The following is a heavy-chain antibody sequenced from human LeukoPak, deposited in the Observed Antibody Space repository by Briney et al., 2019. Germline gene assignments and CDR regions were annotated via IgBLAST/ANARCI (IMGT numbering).Heavy chain of an antibody. V-gene: IGHV4-30-2*01. CDR2: IYHSGST. J-gene: IGHJ6*03. CDR1: GGSISSGGYY. CDR3: ARDPPSYYYYYMDV. Sequence: SETLSLTCTVSGGSISSGGYYWSWIRQPPGKGLEWIGYIYHSGSTYYNPSLKSRDTISVDRSKNQFSLKLSSVTAADTAVYYCARDPPSYYYYYMDVWGKGTTVTVSS.